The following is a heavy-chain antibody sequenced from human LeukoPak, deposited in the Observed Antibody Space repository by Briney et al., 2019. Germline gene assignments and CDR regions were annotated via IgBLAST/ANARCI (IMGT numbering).Heavy chain of an antibody. Sequence: WESLKISCKGSGYSFTSYWIGWVRQMPGKGLEWMGIIHPGDSDTRYSPSFEGQVTISADKSISTAYLQWSSLKASDTAMYYCASTRSWHRYGYGYWGQGTLVTVSS. CDR3: ASTRSWHRYGYGY. CDR1: GYSFTSYW. V-gene: IGHV5-51*01. J-gene: IGHJ4*02. D-gene: IGHD5-18*01. CDR2: IHPGDSDT.